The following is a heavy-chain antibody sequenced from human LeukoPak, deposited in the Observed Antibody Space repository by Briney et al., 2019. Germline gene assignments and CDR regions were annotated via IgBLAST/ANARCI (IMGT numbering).Heavy chain of an antibody. D-gene: IGHD2-2*01. V-gene: IGHV1-2*02. Sequence: ASVKVSCKASGYTFTAYYIHWVRQAPGQGLEWMGWLNPNSGGTNYAQKFQGRVTMTRDTSISTAYMELSRLRSDDTAVYYCARELGYCSSTSCYYYFDYWGQGTLVTVSS. J-gene: IGHJ4*02. CDR2: LNPNSGGT. CDR1: GYTFTAYY. CDR3: ARELGYCSSTSCYYYFDY.